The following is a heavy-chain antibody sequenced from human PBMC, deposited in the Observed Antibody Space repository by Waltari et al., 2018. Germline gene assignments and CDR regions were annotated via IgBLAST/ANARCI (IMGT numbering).Heavy chain of an antibody. CDR1: GCPSNTHA. Sequence: QVQLVESGGDVVQHGGSLRVSGAAAGCPSNTHAIHWVRQAPGKGLEWVAAISNDGTKENYADSVKGRFTLSRDNSKNTLFLQMNSLSNDDTAVYYCARDVLLGAFDTWGQGTMVTVSS. CDR3: ARDVLLGAFDT. D-gene: IGHD2-8*02. CDR2: ISNDGTKE. J-gene: IGHJ3*02. V-gene: IGHV3-30-3*01.